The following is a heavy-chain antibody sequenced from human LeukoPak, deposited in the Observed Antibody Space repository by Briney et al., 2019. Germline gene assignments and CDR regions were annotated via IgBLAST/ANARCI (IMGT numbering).Heavy chain of an antibody. CDR3: ARAGGGGYSGYGEGRQANYYYYYGMDV. D-gene: IGHD5-12*01. J-gene: IGHJ6*04. Sequence: ASVKVSCKASGYTFTGYYMHWVRQAPGQGLEWMGWINPNSGGTNYAQKFQGWVTMTRDTSISTAYMELSRLRSDDTAVYYCARAGGGGYSGYGEGRQANYYYYYGMDVWGKGTTVTVSS. CDR1: GYTFTGYY. V-gene: IGHV1-2*04. CDR2: INPNSGGT.